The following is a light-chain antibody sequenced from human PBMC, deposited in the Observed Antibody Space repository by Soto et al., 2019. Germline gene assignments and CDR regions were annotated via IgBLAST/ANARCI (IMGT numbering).Light chain of an antibody. CDR3: SSYTSSSTLGV. V-gene: IGLV2-14*01. CDR1: SSDVGGYNY. CDR2: EVN. J-gene: IGLJ1*01. Sequence: QSVLTQPASVSGSPGQSITISCTGTSSDVGGYNYVSWYQQHPGKAPKLMIYEVNNRPSGVSNRFSGSKSGNTASLTISGLQAEDEADYYCSSYTSSSTLGVLGTGTKLTVL.